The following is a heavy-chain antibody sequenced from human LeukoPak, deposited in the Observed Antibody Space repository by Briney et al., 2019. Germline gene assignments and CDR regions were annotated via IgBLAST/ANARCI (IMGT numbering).Heavy chain of an antibody. J-gene: IGHJ4*02. CDR3: ARVMYSSGWSFDY. Sequence: GGSLRLSCAASGFTCSSYTMNWVRQAPGKGLEWVSSISTSSSYIYYADSVKGRFTISRDNAKNSLYLQMNSLRAEDTAVYYCARVMYSSGWSFDYWGQGTLVTVSS. V-gene: IGHV3-21*01. CDR2: ISTSSSYI. CDR1: GFTCSSYT. D-gene: IGHD6-19*01.